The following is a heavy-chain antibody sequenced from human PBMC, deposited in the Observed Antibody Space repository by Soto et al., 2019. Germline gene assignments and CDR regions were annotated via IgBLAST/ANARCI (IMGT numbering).Heavy chain of an antibody. CDR2: IDPSDSYT. CDR3: ARQGTSTAMVYYYAMDV. V-gene: IGHV5-10-1*01. J-gene: IGHJ6*02. CDR1: GYSFTTYW. Sequence: ESLKISCKGSGYSFTTYWISWVRQMPGKGLEWMGRIDPSDSYTNYSPSFQGHVTISADKSISTAYLQWSSLKASDTAMYYCARQGTSTAMVYYYAMDVWGQGTTVTVSS. D-gene: IGHD5-18*01.